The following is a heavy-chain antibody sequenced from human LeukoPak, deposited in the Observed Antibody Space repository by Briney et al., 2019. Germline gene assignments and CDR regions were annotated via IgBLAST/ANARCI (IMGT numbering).Heavy chain of an antibody. CDR2: IYYSGSA. J-gene: IGHJ4*02. D-gene: IGHD2-2*01. V-gene: IGHV4-39*01. CDR1: GGSISSSSYF. Sequence: PSETLSLTCTVSGGSISSSSYFWAWIRQPPGKGLEWIGSIYYSGSAYYNPSFKSRVAISIDPCKIKFSLQLSYVTAADTAVYYCARHGNIVIFPAALGFDYWGQGTLVTVSS. CDR3: ARHGNIVIFPAALGFDY.